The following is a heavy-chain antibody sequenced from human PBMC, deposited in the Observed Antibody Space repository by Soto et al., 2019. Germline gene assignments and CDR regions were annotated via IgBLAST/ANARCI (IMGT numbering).Heavy chain of an antibody. Sequence: SETLSLTCAVYGGSFSGYYWSWIRQPPGKGLEWIGEINHSGSTNYNPSLKSRVTISVDTSKNQFSLKLSSVTAADTAVYYCARGDSSSNWFDPWGQGTLVTVS. D-gene: IGHD6-13*01. J-gene: IGHJ5*02. CDR3: ARGDSSSNWFDP. CDR2: INHSGST. V-gene: IGHV4-34*01. CDR1: GGSFSGYY.